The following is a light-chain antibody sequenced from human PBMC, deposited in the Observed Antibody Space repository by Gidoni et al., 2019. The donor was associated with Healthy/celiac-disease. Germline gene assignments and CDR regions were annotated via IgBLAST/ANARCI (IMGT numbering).Light chain of an antibody. CDR1: SSDVGSYNR. CDR3: SLYTSSSTVV. CDR2: EVS. Sequence: QSALTQPPSVSGSPGQSVTISCTGTSSDVGSYNRFSWYQQPPGTAPKLMIYEVSTRPSGVPDRFSGSKSGNTASLTISGLQAEDEADYYCSLYTSSSTVVFGGGTKLTVL. J-gene: IGLJ2*01. V-gene: IGLV2-18*01.